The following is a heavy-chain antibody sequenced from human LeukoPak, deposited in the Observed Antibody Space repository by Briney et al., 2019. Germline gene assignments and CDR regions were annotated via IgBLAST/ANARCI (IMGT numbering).Heavy chain of an antibody. Sequence: GSLRLSCAASGFTFSSYGMHWVRQAPGKGLEWVAVISYDGSNTYYADSVKGRFTISRDTSMNTLYLQMNSLRPEDTAVYYCARDGIEYGSGSYYTYWGQGTLVTVSS. D-gene: IGHD3-10*01. V-gene: IGHV3-30*03. J-gene: IGHJ4*02. CDR2: ISYDGSNT. CDR1: GFTFSSYG. CDR3: ARDGIEYGSGSYYTY.